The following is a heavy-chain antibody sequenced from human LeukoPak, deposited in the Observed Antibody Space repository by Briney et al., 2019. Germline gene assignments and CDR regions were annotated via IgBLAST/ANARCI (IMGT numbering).Heavy chain of an antibody. J-gene: IGHJ4*02. CDR3: ARAGVPAAIDY. Sequence: GGSLRLSCAASGFTFSSHSMNWVRQAPGKGLEWVSSISSSSSYIYYADSVKGRFTISRDNAKNSLYLQMNSLRAEDTAVYYCARAGVPAAIDYWGQGTLVTVSS. CDR1: GFTFSSHS. CDR2: ISSSSSYI. D-gene: IGHD2-2*01. V-gene: IGHV3-21*01.